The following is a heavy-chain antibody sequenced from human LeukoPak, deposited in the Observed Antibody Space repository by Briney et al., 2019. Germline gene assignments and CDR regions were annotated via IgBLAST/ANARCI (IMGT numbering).Heavy chain of an antibody. CDR2: IYYSGST. V-gene: IGHV4-39*01. D-gene: IGHD3-22*01. J-gene: IGHJ4*02. CDR3: ARQITYYYDSSGYYFDY. Sequence: SETLSLTCTVSGGSISSSSYYWGWIRQPPGKGLEWIGSIYYSGSTYYNPSLKSRVTISVDTSKNQFSLKLSSVTAADTAVYYCARQITYYYDSSGYYFDYWGQGTLVTVSS. CDR1: GGSISSSSYY.